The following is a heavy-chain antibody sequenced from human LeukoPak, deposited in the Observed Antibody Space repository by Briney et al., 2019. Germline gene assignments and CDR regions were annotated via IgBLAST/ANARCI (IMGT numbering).Heavy chain of an antibody. Sequence: GGSLRLSCAASGFTFSSYAMSWVRQAPGKGLKWVSAISGSGGSTYYADSVKGRFTISRDNSKNTLYLQMNSLRAEDTAVYYCAKLGSGSYPYYYYYGMDVWGQGTTVTVSS. CDR2: ISGSGGST. CDR3: AKLGSGSYPYYYYYGMDV. J-gene: IGHJ6*02. CDR1: GFTFSSYA. D-gene: IGHD1-26*01. V-gene: IGHV3-23*01.